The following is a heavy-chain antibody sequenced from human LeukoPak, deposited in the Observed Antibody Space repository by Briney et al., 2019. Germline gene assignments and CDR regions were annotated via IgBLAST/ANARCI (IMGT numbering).Heavy chain of an antibody. CDR1: GGSISSYY. D-gene: IGHD1-1*01. CDR2: IHYSGST. Sequence: SETPSLTCTVSGGSISSYYWSWIRQPPGKGLVWIGYIHYSGSTNYNPSLKSRVTVSVDTSNSQFSLKLSSVTAADTAVYYCARVSWFPGTSYYYMDVWGKGTTVTVSS. V-gene: IGHV4-59*01. J-gene: IGHJ6*03. CDR3: ARVSWFPGTSYYYMDV.